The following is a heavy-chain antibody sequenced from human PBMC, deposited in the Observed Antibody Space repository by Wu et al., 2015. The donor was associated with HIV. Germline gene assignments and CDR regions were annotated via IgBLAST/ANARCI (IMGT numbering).Heavy chain of an antibody. CDR3: ASLSQYHLASPS. Sequence: QVQLAQSGAEVKKPGSSVKISCKASGGTFNSYALNWVRQAPGQGLEWMGRIIPMFDLTFYAPKFRGRVTITADESTDTAYLEVNSLKLEDTAVYYCASLSQYHLASPSWGQGTLVTVSS. V-gene: IGHV1-69*13. D-gene: IGHD2-2*01. CDR1: GGTFNSYA. J-gene: IGHJ5*02. CDR2: IIPMFDLT.